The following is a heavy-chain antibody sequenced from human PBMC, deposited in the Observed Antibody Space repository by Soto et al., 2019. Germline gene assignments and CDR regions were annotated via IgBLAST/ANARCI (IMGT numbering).Heavy chain of an antibody. V-gene: IGHV3-48*02. Sequence: EMQLVESGGGLVKRGGSLRLSCAASGFTFSSYSMNWARQAPGKGLEWIAYIISSSTTIFYADSVKGRFTISRGNAKSSLYLQMNSLRDEDTAVYYCARDNGMAGSFDPWGQGTLVTVSS. D-gene: IGHD2-8*01. CDR1: GFTFSSYS. CDR3: ARDNGMAGSFDP. J-gene: IGHJ5*02. CDR2: IISSSTTI.